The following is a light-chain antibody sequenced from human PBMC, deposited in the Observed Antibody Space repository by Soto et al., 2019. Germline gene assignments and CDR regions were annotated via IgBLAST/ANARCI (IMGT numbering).Light chain of an antibody. V-gene: IGLV1-40*01. CDR1: SSNIGAGYD. CDR3: QSYDSSLSVV. J-gene: IGLJ2*01. CDR2: GNS. Sequence: QSALTQPPSVSGAPGQRVTISCTGSSSNIGAGYDVHWYQQLPGTAPKLLIYGNSNRPSGVPDRFSGSKSGTSASLAIPGLQAEDEADYYCQSYDSSLSVVFGGGTKRTFL.